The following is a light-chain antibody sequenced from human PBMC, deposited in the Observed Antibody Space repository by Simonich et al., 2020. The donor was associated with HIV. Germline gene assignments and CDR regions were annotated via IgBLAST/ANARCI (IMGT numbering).Light chain of an antibody. CDR1: QRIGSS. Sequence: EIVLTPSPDFQSVTPNKKFTTTYRDNQRIGSSLHRYQQKQDKSPKLIIKNASQSFSGVPSRCSGSGSGTDFTLTINSLEAEDAATYYCHQSSSLPFTFGPGTKVDIK. J-gene: IGKJ3*01. CDR3: HQSSSLPFT. CDR2: NAS. V-gene: IGKV6-21*01.